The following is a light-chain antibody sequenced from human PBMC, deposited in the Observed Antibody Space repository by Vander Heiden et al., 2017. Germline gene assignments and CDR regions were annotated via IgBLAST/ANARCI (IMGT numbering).Light chain of an antibody. CDR3: QQSYNTPPVT. J-gene: IGKJ4*01. V-gene: IGKV1-39*01. CDR1: QSMSSY. CDR2: AAS. Sequence: IQLTQSPSSLSASVGDRVTITCRASQSMSSYLNWYQQKPGKAPKLLIYAASSLQSGVPSRFSGSGSGTDFTLTISSLQPEDFAAYYCQQSYNTPPVTFGGGTKVEI.